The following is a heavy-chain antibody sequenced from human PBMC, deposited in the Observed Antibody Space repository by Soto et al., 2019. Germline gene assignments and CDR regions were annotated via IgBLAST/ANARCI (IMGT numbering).Heavy chain of an antibody. Sequence: GGSLRLSCAASGFTVSSNYMSWVRQAPGKGLEWVSVIYSGGSTYYADSVKGRFTISRDNSKNTLYLQMNSLRAEDTAVYYCARDRYYGSGSTDYYSYYGMDGWGQGTTVTVAS. CDR3: ARDRYYGSGSTDYYSYYGMDG. J-gene: IGHJ6*02. D-gene: IGHD3-10*01. CDR1: GFTVSSNY. CDR2: IYSGGST. V-gene: IGHV3-53*01.